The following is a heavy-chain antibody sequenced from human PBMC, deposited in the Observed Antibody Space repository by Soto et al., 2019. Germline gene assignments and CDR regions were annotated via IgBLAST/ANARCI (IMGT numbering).Heavy chain of an antibody. J-gene: IGHJ6*02. CDR2: TYYRSKWHN. D-gene: IGHD3-3*01. CDR3: ARGITIFGVVPSYGMDV. V-gene: IGHV6-1*01. Sequence: SQTLSLTCAISGDSVSSNSAAWNWIRQSPSRGLEWLGRTYYRSKWHNDYAVSVKSRITINPDTSKNQFSLQLNSVTPEDTAVYYCARGITIFGVVPSYGMDVWGQGTTVTVSS. CDR1: GDSVSSNSAA.